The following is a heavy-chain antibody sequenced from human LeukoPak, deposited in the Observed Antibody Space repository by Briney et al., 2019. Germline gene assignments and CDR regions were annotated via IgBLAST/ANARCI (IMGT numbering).Heavy chain of an antibody. CDR1: GLTFSNFA. CDR3: ARTPRYSGYDY. J-gene: IGHJ4*02. D-gene: IGHD5-12*01. CDR2: ISGSGSDT. V-gene: IGHV3-23*01. Sequence: PGGSLRLSCAASGLTFSNFAMNWVRQAPGKGLEWVSAISGSGSDTYYEDSVKGRFTISRDNSKNALYLQMSSLRAEDTAVYYCARTPRYSGYDYWGQGTLVTVSS.